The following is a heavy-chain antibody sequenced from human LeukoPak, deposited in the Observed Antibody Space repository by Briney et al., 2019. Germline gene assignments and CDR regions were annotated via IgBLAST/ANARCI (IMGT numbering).Heavy chain of an antibody. CDR3: ARESYRFGEFYFDY. D-gene: IGHD3-10*01. J-gene: IGHJ4*02. V-gene: IGHV3-30*04. CDR2: ISYDGSNK. CDR1: GFTFSSYA. Sequence: PGRSLRLSCAASGFTFSSYAMHWVRQAPGKGPEWVAVISYDGSNKYCADSVRGRFTISRDNSKNTLYLQMNSLRAEDTAVYYCARESYRFGEFYFDYWGQGTLVTVSS.